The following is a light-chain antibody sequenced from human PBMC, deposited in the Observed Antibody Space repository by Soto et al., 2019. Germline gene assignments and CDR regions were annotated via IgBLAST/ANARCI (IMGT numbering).Light chain of an antibody. CDR2: AVS. V-gene: IGLV2-14*03. J-gene: IGLJ1*01. CDR1: SSDVGAFNY. Sequence: QSALTQPASVSGSPGQAITISCSGTSSDVGAFNYVSWYQQHPRKAPKLMIYAVSNRPSGVSNRFSGSKSGNTASLTISGLRAEDEADYYCNSYTSNNTYVFGTGTKVTVL. CDR3: NSYTSNNTYV.